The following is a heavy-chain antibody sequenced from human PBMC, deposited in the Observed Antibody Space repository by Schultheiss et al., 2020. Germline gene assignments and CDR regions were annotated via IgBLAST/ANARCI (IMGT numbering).Heavy chain of an antibody. V-gene: IGHV3-23*01. CDR3: ATLNIVVVSDWFDP. CDR1: GFTFSSYA. J-gene: IGHJ5*02. CDR2: ISGSGGST. D-gene: IGHD2-2*01. Sequence: GGSLRLSCAASGFTFSSYAMSWVRQAPGKGLEWVSAISGSGGSTYYADSVKGRFTISRDNAKNSLYLQMNSLRAEDTAVYYCATLNIVVVSDWFDPWGQGTLVTVSS.